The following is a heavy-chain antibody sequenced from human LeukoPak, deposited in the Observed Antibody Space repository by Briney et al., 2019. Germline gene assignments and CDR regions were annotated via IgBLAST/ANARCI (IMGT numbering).Heavy chain of an antibody. Sequence: GGSLGLSCAASGFTFSSYEMNWVRQAPGKGLEWVSYISSSGSTIYYADSVKGRFTISRGNAKNSLYLQMNSLRAEDTAVYYCARGGSYPAFDYWGQGTLVTVSS. D-gene: IGHD1-26*01. CDR1: GFTFSSYE. J-gene: IGHJ4*02. CDR2: ISSSGSTI. CDR3: ARGGSYPAFDY. V-gene: IGHV3-48*03.